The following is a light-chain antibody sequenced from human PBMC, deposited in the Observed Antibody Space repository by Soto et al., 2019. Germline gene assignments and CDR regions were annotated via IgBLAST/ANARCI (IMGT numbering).Light chain of an antibody. CDR2: AAS. CDR1: QSISSY. V-gene: IGKV1-39*01. Sequence: QMTQSPSSLSASVGDRVTITCRASQSISSYLNWYQQKPGKAPKLLIYAASSLQSGVPSRFSGSGSGTDFTLTISSLQPEDFATYYCQQSYSTPYTFGQGTRLEIK. CDR3: QQSYSTPYT. J-gene: IGKJ5*01.